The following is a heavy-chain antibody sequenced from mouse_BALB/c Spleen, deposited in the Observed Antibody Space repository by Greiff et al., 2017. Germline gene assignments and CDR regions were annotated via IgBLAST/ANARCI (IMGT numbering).Heavy chain of an antibody. D-gene: IGHD2-1*01. Sequence: VQLVESGAELMKPGASVKISCKATGYTFSSYWIEWVKQRPGHGLEWIGEILPGSGSTNYNEKFKGKATFTADTSSNTAYMQLSSLTSEDSAVYYCVWGNYDYWGQGTTLTVSS. V-gene: IGHV1-9*01. CDR3: VWGNYDY. J-gene: IGHJ2*01. CDR1: GYTFSSYW. CDR2: ILPGSGST.